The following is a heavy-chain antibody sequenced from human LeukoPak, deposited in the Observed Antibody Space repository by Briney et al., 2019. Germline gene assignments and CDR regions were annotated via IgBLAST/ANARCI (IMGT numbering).Heavy chain of an antibody. D-gene: IGHD6-19*01. J-gene: IGHJ4*02. CDR2: INSDGSST. Sequence: GGSLRLSCAASGFTFSSYWMHWVRHAPGEGRVWVSRINSDGSSTSYADSVKGRFTISRDNAKYTLYLQMNSLRAEDTAVYCCARRQGYSSGWYYFDYWGQGTLVTVSS. CDR1: GFTFSSYW. V-gene: IGHV3-74*01. CDR3: ARRQGYSSGWYYFDY.